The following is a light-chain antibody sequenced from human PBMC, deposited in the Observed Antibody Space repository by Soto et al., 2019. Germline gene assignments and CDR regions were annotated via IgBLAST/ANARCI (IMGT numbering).Light chain of an antibody. CDR2: CAS. V-gene: IGKV3-20*01. J-gene: IGKJ2*01. CDR1: QSVSSRY. Sequence: EIVLTQSPGTLSLSPGERATLSCRASQSVSSRYLAWYQQKPGQAPRLLIYCASSRATGIPDRFSGSGYGTDFTLTISRLEPEDFAGYYCQQYGSPPPYTFGQGTKLEIK. CDR3: QQYGSPPPYT.